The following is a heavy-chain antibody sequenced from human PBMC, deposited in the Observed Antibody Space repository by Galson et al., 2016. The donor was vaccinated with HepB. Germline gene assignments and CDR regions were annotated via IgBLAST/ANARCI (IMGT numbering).Heavy chain of an antibody. CDR3: ARGGYNSGGY. Sequence: SVKVSCKASGYTFTNYYMHWVRQAPGQGLEWMGTIIPGGDSRTDVQKFQGRLTMTTDTSTSTVYMELSSLRSEDTAVYYCARGGYNSGGYWGQGTLVTVSS. CDR1: GYTFTNYY. V-gene: IGHV1-46*01. CDR2: IIPGGDSR. D-gene: IGHD6-19*01. J-gene: IGHJ4*02.